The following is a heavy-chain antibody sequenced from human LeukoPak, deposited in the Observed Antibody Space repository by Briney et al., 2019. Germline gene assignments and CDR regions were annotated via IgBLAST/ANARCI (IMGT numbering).Heavy chain of an antibody. CDR1: GFTFSSYS. D-gene: IGHD6-13*01. V-gene: IGHV3-48*01. J-gene: IGHJ6*03. CDR2: ISRSSSTI. Sequence: GGSLRLSCAASGFTFSSYSMNWVRLAPGKGLEWVSYISRSSSTIYYADSVKGRFTISKDNAKNSLYLQMNSLRAEDTAVYYCAREYSIYYYYMDVWGKGTTVTISS. CDR3: AREYSIYYYYMDV.